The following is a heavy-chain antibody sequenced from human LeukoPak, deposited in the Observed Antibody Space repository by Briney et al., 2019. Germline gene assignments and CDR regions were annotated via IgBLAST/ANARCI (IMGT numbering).Heavy chain of an antibody. CDR2: IYTSGST. CDR3: ARGGVFEDIVVVPAGGFDY. D-gene: IGHD2-2*01. CDR1: GGSISSGSYY. Sequence: SETLSLTCTVSGGSISSGSYYWRWIRQPAGKGLEWIGRIYTSGSTNYNPSLKSRVTISVDTSKNQFSLKLSSVTAADTAVYYCARGGVFEDIVVVPAGGFDYWGQGTLVTVSS. J-gene: IGHJ4*02. V-gene: IGHV4-61*02.